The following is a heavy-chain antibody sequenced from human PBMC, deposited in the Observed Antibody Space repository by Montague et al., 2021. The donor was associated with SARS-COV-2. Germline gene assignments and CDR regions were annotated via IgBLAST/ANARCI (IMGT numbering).Heavy chain of an antibody. J-gene: IGHJ4*02. V-gene: IGHV4-59*02. CDR3: AGENTVTTFGGPYYIDS. D-gene: IGHD4-17*01. CDR2: IYDSGST. Sequence: SETLSLTCIVSGSSVSSYYWSWIRQPPGKGLEWIGYIYDSGSTNYNPSLKSRVTISVDTSKNQFSLKLSSVTAADTAVDYCAGENTVTTFGGPYYIDSWGQGTLVTVSA. CDR1: GSSVSSYY.